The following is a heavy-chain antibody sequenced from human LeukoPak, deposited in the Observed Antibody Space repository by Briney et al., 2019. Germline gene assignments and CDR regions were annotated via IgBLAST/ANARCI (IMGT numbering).Heavy chain of an antibody. CDR3: ARDPKPGTLDY. D-gene: IGHD1-1*01. Sequence: GGSLRLSCAASGFTFSSYEMNWVRQAPGKGLEWVSYISSSGSTIYYADSVKGRFTISRDNAKNSLYLQMNSLRAEDTAVYYCARDPKPGTLDYWGQGTLVTVSS. CDR2: ISSSGSTI. CDR1: GFTFSSYE. V-gene: IGHV3-48*03. J-gene: IGHJ4*02.